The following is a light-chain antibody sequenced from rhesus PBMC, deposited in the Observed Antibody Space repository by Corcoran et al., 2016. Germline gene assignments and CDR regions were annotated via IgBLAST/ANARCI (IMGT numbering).Light chain of an antibody. V-gene: IGKV3-24*04. Sequence: EIVVTQSPATLSLSPGERATLSCRASQSVDSYLAWYQQKPGQAPRLLIYGASGRATGIPDRFSGSGSWTDFTLTLSSLEPEDFGVYYCQQSIDFWTFGQGTKVEIK. CDR2: GAS. CDR1: QSVDSY. J-gene: IGKJ1*01. CDR3: QQSIDFWT.